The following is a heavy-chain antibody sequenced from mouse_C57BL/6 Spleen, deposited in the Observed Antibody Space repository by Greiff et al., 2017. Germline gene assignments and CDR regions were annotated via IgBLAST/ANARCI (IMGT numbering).Heavy chain of an antibody. CDR2: IDPSDSYT. Sequence: QVQLQQPGAELVKPGASVKLSCKASGYTFTSYWMQWVKQRPGQGLEWIGEIDPSDSYTNYNQKFKGKATLTVDTSSSTANMQLSRLTSEDSAFYFCARGGHGSSSWFAYWGQGTLVTVSA. CDR1: GYTFTSYW. D-gene: IGHD1-1*01. V-gene: IGHV1-50*01. CDR3: ARGGHGSSSWFAY. J-gene: IGHJ3*01.